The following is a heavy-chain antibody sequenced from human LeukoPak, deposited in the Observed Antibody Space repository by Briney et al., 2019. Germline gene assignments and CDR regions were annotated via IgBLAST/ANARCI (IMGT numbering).Heavy chain of an antibody. CDR1: GSSISSGGYS. J-gene: IGHJ2*01. CDR2: IYHSGST. D-gene: IGHD3-16*01. Sequence: SETLSLTCAVSGSSISSGGYSWSWIRQPPGKGLEWIGYIYHSGSTYYNPSLKSRVTISVDRSKNQFSLKLSSVTAADTAVYYCARVGGGGSWYFDLWGRGTLVTVSS. V-gene: IGHV4-30-2*01. CDR3: ARVGGGGSWYFDL.